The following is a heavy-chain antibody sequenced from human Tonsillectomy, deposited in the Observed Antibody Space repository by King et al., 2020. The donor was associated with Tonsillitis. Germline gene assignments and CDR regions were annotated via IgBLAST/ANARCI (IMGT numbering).Heavy chain of an antibody. CDR2: INWNSGTI. CDR1: GVIFEDFA. Sequence: VQLVESGGGVVQPGRSLRLSCAASGVIFEDFAMHWGRPAPGKGLEWVSLINWNSGTIGYADSVKGRFTNSRANAKNFLYLQMNSLRAEDTALYYCAKAYFGVLTPFDHWGQGTLVTVSS. J-gene: IGHJ4*02. D-gene: IGHD3-3*01. V-gene: IGHV3-9*01. CDR3: AKAYFGVLTPFDH.